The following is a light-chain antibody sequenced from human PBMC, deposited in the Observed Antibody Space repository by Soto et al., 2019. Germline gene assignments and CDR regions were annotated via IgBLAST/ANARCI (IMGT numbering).Light chain of an antibody. Sequence: EIVMTQSPATLSVSRGERATLSCRASQSVSSNLAWYQQKPGQAPRLLIYGASPRATGIPARFSGSGSGPEFTLTLSSLPSEDFAVYYCQQYKNWPPAYTFGQGTKLEIK. V-gene: IGKV3-15*01. CDR2: GAS. CDR1: QSVSSN. CDR3: QQYKNWPPAYT. J-gene: IGKJ2*01.